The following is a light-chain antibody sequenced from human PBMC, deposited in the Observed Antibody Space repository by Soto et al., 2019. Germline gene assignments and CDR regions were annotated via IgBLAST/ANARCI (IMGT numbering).Light chain of an antibody. V-gene: IGKV3-15*01. J-gene: IGKJ1*01. CDR3: QQYYSWPLT. Sequence: EIVMTQSPATLSVSPGERATLSCRASQSVSSNLAWYQQKPGQAPRLLIYGASTRSTGISGRFSGSRCGAEFTLTISSLQSEDVSVYYCQQYYSWPLTFGQGTKVEIK. CDR2: GAS. CDR1: QSVSSN.